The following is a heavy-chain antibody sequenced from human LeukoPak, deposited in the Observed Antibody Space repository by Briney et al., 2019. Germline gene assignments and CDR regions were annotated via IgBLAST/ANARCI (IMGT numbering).Heavy chain of an antibody. D-gene: IGHD3-10*01. J-gene: IGHJ4*02. CDR2: IQNDGSTK. V-gene: IGHV3-30*02. CDR1: GFTFSSYG. Sequence: PGGSLRLSCAASGFTFSSYGIHWVRQAPGKGLEWVSFIQNDGSTKDYSDSVKGRFTISRDNSKNTVYLQMNSLRADDTAMYYCGRELSQISPVGGIDYRGQGTLVTVSS. CDR3: GRELSQISPVGGIDY.